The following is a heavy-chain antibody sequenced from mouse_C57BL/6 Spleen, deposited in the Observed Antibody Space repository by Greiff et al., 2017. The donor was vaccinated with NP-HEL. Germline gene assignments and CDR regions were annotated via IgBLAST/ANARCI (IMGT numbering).Heavy chain of an antibody. D-gene: IGHD1-1*01. Sequence: EVKVEESGGGLVQPGGSMKLSCAASGFTFSDAWMDWVRQSPEKGLEWVAEIRNKANNHATYYAESVKGRFTISRDDSKSSVYLQMNSLRAEDTGIYYCTRTTTVVAKDFDVWGTGTTVTVSS. CDR1: GFTFSDAW. V-gene: IGHV6-6*01. CDR3: TRTTTVVAKDFDV. CDR2: IRNKANNHAT. J-gene: IGHJ1*03.